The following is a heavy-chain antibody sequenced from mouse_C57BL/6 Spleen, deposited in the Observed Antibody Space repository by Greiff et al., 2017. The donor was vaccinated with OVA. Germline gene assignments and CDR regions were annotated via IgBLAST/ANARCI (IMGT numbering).Heavy chain of an antibody. CDR2: IDPANGNT. CDR3: VLLYYSNWYFDV. Sequence: VQLKQSVAELVRPGASVKLSCTASGFNIKNTYMHWVKQRPEQGLEWIGRIDPANGNTKYAPKFQGKATITADTSSNTAYLQLSSLTSEDTAIYYCVLLYYSNWYFDVWGTGTTVTVSS. CDR1: GFNIKNTY. J-gene: IGHJ1*03. D-gene: IGHD2-5*01. V-gene: IGHV14-3*01.